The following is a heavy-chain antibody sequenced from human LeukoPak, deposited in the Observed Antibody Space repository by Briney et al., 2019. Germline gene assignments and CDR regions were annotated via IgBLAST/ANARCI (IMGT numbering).Heavy chain of an antibody. J-gene: IGHJ2*01. CDR3: ATRYSSSWYGDWYFDL. CDR2: IYTSGST. V-gene: IGHV4-4*07. D-gene: IGHD6-13*01. CDR1: GGSISGYY. Sequence: SETLSLTCTVSGGSISGYYWSWIRQPAGKGLEWIGRIYTSGSTNYNPSLKSRVTMSVDTSKNQFSLKLSSVTAADTAVYYCATRYSSSWYGDWYFDLWGRGTLVTVSS.